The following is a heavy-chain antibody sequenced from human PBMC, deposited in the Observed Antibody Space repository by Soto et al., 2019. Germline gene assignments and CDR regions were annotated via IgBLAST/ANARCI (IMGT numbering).Heavy chain of an antibody. J-gene: IGHJ3*02. Sequence: ASVKVSCKASGYTFTSYDINWVRQATGQGLEWMGWMNPNSGNTGYAQKFQGRVTMTRNTSISTAYMELSSLRSEDTAVYYCARGLKYYDCWSGYYTHDAFDIWGQGTMVTVSS. CDR2: MNPNSGNT. D-gene: IGHD3-3*01. CDR1: GYTFTSYD. CDR3: ARGLKYYDCWSGYYTHDAFDI. V-gene: IGHV1-8*01.